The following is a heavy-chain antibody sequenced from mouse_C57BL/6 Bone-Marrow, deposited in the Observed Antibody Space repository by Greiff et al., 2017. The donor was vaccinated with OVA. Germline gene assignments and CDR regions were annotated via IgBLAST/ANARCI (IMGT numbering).Heavy chain of an antibody. CDR2: IRNKANNHAT. Sequence: EVKVEESGGGLVQPGGSMKLSCAASGFTFSDAWMDWVRQSPEKGLEWVAEIRNKANNHATYYAESVKGRFTISRDDSKSSVYLQMNSLRAEDTGIYYCTRGYSNYFSYWYFDVWGTGTTVTVSS. CDR1: GFTFSDAW. CDR3: TRGYSNYFSYWYFDV. J-gene: IGHJ1*03. D-gene: IGHD2-5*01. V-gene: IGHV6-6*01.